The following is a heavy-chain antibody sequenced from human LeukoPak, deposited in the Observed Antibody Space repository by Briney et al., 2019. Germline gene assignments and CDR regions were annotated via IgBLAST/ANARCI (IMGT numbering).Heavy chain of an antibody. CDR3: ARDRSGVTIGAVGATFLDY. Sequence: GGSLRLSCAASGFTFSSYSMNWVRQAPGKGLEWVSSISSSSSYIYYADSVKGRFTISRDNAKNSLYLQMNSLRAEDTAVYYCARDRSGVTIGAVGATFLDYWGQGTLVTVSS. V-gene: IGHV3-21*01. CDR1: GFTFSSYS. J-gene: IGHJ4*02. CDR2: ISSSSSYI. D-gene: IGHD1-26*01.